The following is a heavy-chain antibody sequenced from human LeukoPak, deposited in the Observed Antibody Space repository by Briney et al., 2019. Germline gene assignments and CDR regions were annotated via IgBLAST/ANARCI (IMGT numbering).Heavy chain of an antibody. CDR3: ARGPTWTGGYYYFDF. V-gene: IGHV1-8*03. CDR2: MNPNSANT. Sequence: ASVKVSCKASGYTFTNYDINWVRQATGQGLEWMGWMNPNSANTGYALEFQGRVTITMNTSTSTAYMELSSLRSEDTAVYYCARGPTWTGGYYYFDFWGLGTLVTVSS. J-gene: IGHJ4*02. D-gene: IGHD3/OR15-3a*01. CDR1: GYTFTNYD.